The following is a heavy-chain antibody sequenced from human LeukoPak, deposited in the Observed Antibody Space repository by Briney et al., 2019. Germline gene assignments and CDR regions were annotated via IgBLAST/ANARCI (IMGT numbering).Heavy chain of an antibody. J-gene: IGHJ4*02. CDR3: ARHSGSYLVIDY. CDR2: IYYTGST. D-gene: IGHD1-26*01. Sequence: PSETLSLTCTVSGGSLSNYYWSWVRQPPGKGLEWIGYIYYTGSTYYNPSLKSRVTISVDTSKNQFSLKLSSVTAADTAVYYCARHSGSYLVIDYWGQGTLVTVSS. CDR1: GGSLSNYY. V-gene: IGHV4-59*08.